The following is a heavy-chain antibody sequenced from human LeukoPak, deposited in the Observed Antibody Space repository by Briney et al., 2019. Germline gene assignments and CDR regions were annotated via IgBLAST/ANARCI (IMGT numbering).Heavy chain of an antibody. V-gene: IGHV4-39*01. CDR1: GGSISGSSVY. CDR3: ARSIRDSSGLNWFDP. CDR2: IHDSGST. D-gene: IGHD6-19*01. Sequence: SETLCLTCTVSGGSISGSSVYWGWMRQPPGMEPEWIGSIHDSGSTYYNPSLKSRVTMSVDTSKKQCSLRLSSVTAADTAVYYCARSIRDSSGLNWFDPWGQGTLVTVSS. J-gene: IGHJ5*02.